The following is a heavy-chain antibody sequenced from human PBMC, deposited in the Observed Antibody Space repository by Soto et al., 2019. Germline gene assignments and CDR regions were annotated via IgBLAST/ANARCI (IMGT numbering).Heavy chain of an antibody. D-gene: IGHD1-1*01. J-gene: IGHJ4*02. V-gene: IGHV3-7*01. CDR2: IKEDGNEK. CDR3: AADDLDTYWS. CDR1: GFTFSSYW. Sequence: EVQLVESGGGLVQPGGSLRLSCAASGFTFSSYWMSWVRQGPGKGLEWVANIKEDGNEKYCVDSVKGRFTISRDNAKNSLYLQKNSLRVADTTADYYAADDLDTYWSWGQGTPVTVSS.